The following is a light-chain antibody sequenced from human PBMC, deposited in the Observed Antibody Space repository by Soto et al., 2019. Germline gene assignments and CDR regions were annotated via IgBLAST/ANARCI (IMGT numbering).Light chain of an antibody. CDR2: EVS. CDR3: MQSTHWPPIT. Sequence: DVVMTQSPLSLPGTLGQPASISCRSSQSLVYSDGNTYLTWFQQRPGQSPRRLIYEVSKRDSGVPDRFSGSGSGTDFTLTISRVEAEDVGVDYCMQSTHWPPITFGQGTRLEIK. J-gene: IGKJ5*01. V-gene: IGKV2-30*01. CDR1: QSLVYSDGNTY.